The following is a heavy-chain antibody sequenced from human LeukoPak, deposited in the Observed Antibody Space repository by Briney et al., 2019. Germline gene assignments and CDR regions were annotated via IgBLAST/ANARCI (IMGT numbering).Heavy chain of an antibody. CDR1: GGTFSSYA. D-gene: IGHD2-2*01. V-gene: IGHV1-69*01. J-gene: IGHJ4*02. CDR3: ARGWNIVVVPAGAYESYFDY. CDR2: IIPIFGTA. Sequence: GASVKVSCKASGGTFSSYAISWVRQAPGQGLEWMGGIIPIFGTAKYAQKFQGRVTITADESTSTAYMELSSLRSEDTAVYYCARGWNIVVVPAGAYESYFDYWGRGTLVTVSS.